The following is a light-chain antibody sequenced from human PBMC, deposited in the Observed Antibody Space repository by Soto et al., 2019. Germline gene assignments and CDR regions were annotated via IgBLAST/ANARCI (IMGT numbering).Light chain of an antibody. Sequence: QSVLTQPPSASGTPGQRVTISCSGSSSNIGTNYVYWYQQLPGTAPKLLIYRNNQRPLGVPDRFSGSKSGTSASLAISGLRSDDEAEYYCAAWDDSLNVVFGGGTKLTVL. CDR1: SSNIGTNY. V-gene: IGLV1-47*01. CDR3: AAWDDSLNVV. J-gene: IGLJ2*01. CDR2: RNN.